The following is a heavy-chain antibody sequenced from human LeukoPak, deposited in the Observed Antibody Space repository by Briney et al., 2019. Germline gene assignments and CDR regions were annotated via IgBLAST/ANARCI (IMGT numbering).Heavy chain of an antibody. CDR2: IWYDGSNK. D-gene: IGHD3-16*01. CDR1: GFTSTVYS. Sequence: PGRSLRLSCASSGFTSTVYSTRRVRQAPGKGLEWVAVIWYDGSNKYYADSVKGRFTISRDNSKNTLYLQMNSLRAEDTAVYYCARDDDGYYSYYMDVWGKGTPVTVSS. CDR3: ARDDDGYYSYYMDV. J-gene: IGHJ6*03. V-gene: IGHV3-33*01.